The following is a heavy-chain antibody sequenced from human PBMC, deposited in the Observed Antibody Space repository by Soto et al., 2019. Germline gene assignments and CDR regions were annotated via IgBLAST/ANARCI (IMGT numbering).Heavy chain of an antibody. CDR1: GFTFSSYG. CDR2: ISGSDGST. J-gene: IGHJ4*02. V-gene: IGHV3-23*01. Sequence: EVQLLESGGGLVQPGGSLRLSCGASGFTFSSYGMRWVRQTPGKGLEWVSSISGSDGSTFYPDSVKGRFTISRDNSKNTLYLQMNSLRADDTAIYYCAKNQWELLHWGQGTLVTVSS. CDR3: AKNQWELLH. D-gene: IGHD1-26*01.